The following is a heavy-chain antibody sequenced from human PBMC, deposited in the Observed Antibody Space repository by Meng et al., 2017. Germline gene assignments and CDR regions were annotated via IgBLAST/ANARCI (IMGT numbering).Heavy chain of an antibody. D-gene: IGHD3-16*02. Sequence: KISCAASGFTFSSYGMHWVRQAPGQRLEWMGWINAGNGNTKYSQKFQGRVTITRDTSASTAYMELSSLRSEDTAVYYCARVPGVWGSYRLDYWGQGTRVTVSS. CDR1: GFTFSSYG. CDR2: INAGNGNT. CDR3: ARVPGVWGSYRLDY. J-gene: IGHJ4*02. V-gene: IGHV1-3*01.